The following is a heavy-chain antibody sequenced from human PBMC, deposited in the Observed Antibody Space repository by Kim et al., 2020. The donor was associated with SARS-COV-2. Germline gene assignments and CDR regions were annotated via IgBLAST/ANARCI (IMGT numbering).Heavy chain of an antibody. Sequence: VDSVKGRFTISRDNSKNTLYLQMNSLRAEDTAVYYCARGYGGSYFQPFDYWGQGTLVTVSS. J-gene: IGHJ4*02. V-gene: IGHV3-30*01. CDR3: ARGYGGSYFQPFDY. D-gene: IGHD1-26*01.